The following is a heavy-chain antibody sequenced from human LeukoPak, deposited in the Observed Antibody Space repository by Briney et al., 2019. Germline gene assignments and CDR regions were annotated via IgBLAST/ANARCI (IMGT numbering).Heavy chain of an antibody. D-gene: IGHD1-7*01. CDR1: GGSISSGDYC. CDR2: FHISGTT. Sequence: PSETLSLTCTVSGGSISSGDYCWSWIRQPAEKGLEWIGRFHISGTTNYNPSLKSRVTISVDTSKNQFSLKVSSVTAADTAVYYCAGAPYRSKWNSPVPFDYWGQGTLVTVSS. CDR3: AGAPYRSKWNSPVPFDY. V-gene: IGHV4-61*02. J-gene: IGHJ4*02.